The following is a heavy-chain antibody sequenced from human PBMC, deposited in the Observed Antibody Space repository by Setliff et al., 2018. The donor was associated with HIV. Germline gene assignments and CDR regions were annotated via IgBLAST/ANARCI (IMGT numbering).Heavy chain of an antibody. CDR2: ISGSGAST. CDR1: GFTFSNYA. CDR3: ATEVRGPEGLAATNTGDY. J-gene: IGHJ4*02. V-gene: IGHV3-23*01. D-gene: IGHD6-13*01. Sequence: GGSLRLSCAASGFTFSNYAMIWVRQAPGKGLEWVSSISGSGASTYYADSVRGRFTISRHKSKNTVFLQMNSLRTEDTAVYYCATEVRGPEGLAATNTGDYWGQGTLVTVSS.